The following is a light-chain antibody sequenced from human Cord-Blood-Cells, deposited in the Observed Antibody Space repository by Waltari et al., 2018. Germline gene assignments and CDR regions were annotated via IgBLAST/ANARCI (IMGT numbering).Light chain of an antibody. V-gene: IGLV2-14*01. CDR1: SRDVGGNNY. CDR2: DVS. CDR3: SSYTSSSTLVV. Sequence: QSALTQPASVSGSPGQPITISCTRTSRDVGGNNYVSLYQQHPGKAPNLMIYDVSNRPSGVSNRFSGSKSGNTASLTSSGLQAEDEADYYCSSYTSSSTLVVFGGGTKLTVL. J-gene: IGLJ2*01.